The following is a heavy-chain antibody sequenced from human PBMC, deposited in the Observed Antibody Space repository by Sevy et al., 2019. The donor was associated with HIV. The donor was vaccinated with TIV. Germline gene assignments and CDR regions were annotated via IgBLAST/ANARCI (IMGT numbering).Heavy chain of an antibody. D-gene: IGHD3-22*01. J-gene: IGHJ5*02. V-gene: IGHV3-11*01. CDR3: ARENTMIEEXGWFXP. CDR2: ISRSGSTI. CDR1: XXTFSDYY. Sequence: GGSLRLSCAXSXXTFSDYYMSWIRQAPGKGLEWVSYISRSGSTINYADSVKGRFTISRDNAKNSLYLQINSLRAEDTAVYYCARENTMIEEXGWFXPWGQGTLVTVSS.